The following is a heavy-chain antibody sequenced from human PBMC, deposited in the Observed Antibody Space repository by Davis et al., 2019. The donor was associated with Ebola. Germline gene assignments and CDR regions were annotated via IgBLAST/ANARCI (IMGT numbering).Heavy chain of an antibody. V-gene: IGHV3-73*01. J-gene: IGHJ6*02. D-gene: IGHD6-13*01. Sequence: GESLKISCAASGFTFSGSAMHWVRQASGKGLEWVGRIRSKANSYATAYAASVKGRFTISRDGSKNTAYLQMNSLKTEDTAVYYCTTGYSGSSWYDYYYYGMDVWGQGTTVTVSS. CDR3: TTGYSGSSWYDYYYYGMDV. CDR2: IRSKANSYAT. CDR1: GFTFSGSA.